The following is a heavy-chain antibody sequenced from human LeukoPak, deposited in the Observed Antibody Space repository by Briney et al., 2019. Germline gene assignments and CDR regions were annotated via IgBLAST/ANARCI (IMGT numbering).Heavy chain of an antibody. V-gene: IGHV4-61*02. D-gene: IGHD6-13*01. CDR3: ARHQSEKWGAAAGVDY. CDR2: IYTSGST. J-gene: IGHJ4*02. CDR1: GGSISSGSYY. Sequence: SETLSLTCTVSGGSISSGSYYWSWIRQPAGKGLEWIGRIYTSGSTNYNPSLKSRVTISVDTSKNQFSLKLSSVTAADTAVYYCARHQSEKWGAAAGVDYWGQGTLVTVSS.